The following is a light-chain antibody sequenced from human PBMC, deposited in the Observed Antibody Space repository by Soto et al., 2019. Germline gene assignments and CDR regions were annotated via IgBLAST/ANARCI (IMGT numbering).Light chain of an antibody. CDR3: QQYGSSPLT. V-gene: IGKV3-20*01. J-gene: IGKJ4*01. CDR2: GVS. Sequence: EIVLTQSPVTLSLSPGERATLSCRASQSVTSSYLAWYQHQPGQAPRLLIYGVSSRATGVPDRFSGSGSGTDFTLTISRLEPEDFAAYYCQQYGSSPLTFGGGTKVEIK. CDR1: QSVTSSY.